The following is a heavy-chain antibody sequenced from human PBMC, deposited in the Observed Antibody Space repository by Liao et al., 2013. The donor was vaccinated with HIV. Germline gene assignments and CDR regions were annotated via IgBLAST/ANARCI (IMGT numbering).Heavy chain of an antibody. J-gene: IGHJ6*03. CDR1: GGSISSGSYY. CDR3: ARGDHPYYYYYYYMDV. CDR2: IYTSGST. Sequence: QVQLQESGPGLVKPSQTLSLTCTVSGGSISSGSYYWSWIRQPAGKGLEWIGRIYTSGSTNYNPSLKSRVTISVDTSKNQFSLKLSSVTAADTAVYYCARGDHPYYYYYYYMDVWGKGTTVTVSS. V-gene: IGHV4-61*02.